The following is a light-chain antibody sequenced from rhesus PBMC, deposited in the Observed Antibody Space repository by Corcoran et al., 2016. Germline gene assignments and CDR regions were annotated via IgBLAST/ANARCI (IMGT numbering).Light chain of an antibody. J-gene: IGKJ1*01. CDR1: PSISSW. Sequence: DIQMTQSPSSLSASVGDTVTITCRASPSISSWLAWYQQKPGKAPKLLIYKASNLQRGVPSRFSGNGSGTEFTHTISSLQFEDFATYYCQQYSSSVRTFGRGTKVEIK. V-gene: IGKV1-22*01. CDR3: QQYSSSVRT. CDR2: KAS.